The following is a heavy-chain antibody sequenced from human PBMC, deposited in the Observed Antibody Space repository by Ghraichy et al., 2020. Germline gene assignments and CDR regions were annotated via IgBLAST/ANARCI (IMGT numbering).Heavy chain of an antibody. CDR1: GGSFSGYY. D-gene: IGHD5-18*01. J-gene: IGHJ4*02. V-gene: IGHV4-34*01. Sequence: SETLSLTCAVYGGSFSGYYWSWIRQPPGKGLEWIGEINHSGSTNYNPSLKSRVTISVDTSKNQFSLKLSSVTAADTAVYYCARTLRGRYSYGSRLDYWGQGTLVTVSS. CDR2: INHSGST. CDR3: ARTLRGRYSYGSRLDY.